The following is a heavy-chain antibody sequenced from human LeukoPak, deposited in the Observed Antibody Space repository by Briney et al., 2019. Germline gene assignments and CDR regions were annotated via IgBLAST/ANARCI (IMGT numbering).Heavy chain of an antibody. Sequence: SETLSLTCAVYGGSFSGYCWSWIRQPPGKGLECIGEINHSGSTNYNPSLKSRVTISVDTSKNQFSLKLSSVTAADTAVYYCAREVPSRLGVCYWGQGTLVTVSS. J-gene: IGHJ4*02. CDR2: INHSGST. D-gene: IGHD1-26*01. CDR1: GGSFSGYC. CDR3: AREVPSRLGVCY. V-gene: IGHV4-34*01.